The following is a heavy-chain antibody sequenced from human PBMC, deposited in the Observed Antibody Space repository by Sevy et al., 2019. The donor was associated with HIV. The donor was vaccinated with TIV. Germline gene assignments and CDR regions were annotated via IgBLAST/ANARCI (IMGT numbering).Heavy chain of an antibody. CDR1: GFNISPYA. CDR3: AKEGYYYDSHSADWFDP. Sequence: GGSLRLSCAASGFNISPYAIHWVRQAPGKGLEWVAVISKDGNNKEYADSVKGRFTISRDNSKNTLYLQMNSLRAEDTAVYFCAKEGYYYDSHSADWFDPWGQGTLVTVSS. D-gene: IGHD3-22*01. CDR2: ISKDGNNK. V-gene: IGHV3-30*04. J-gene: IGHJ5*02.